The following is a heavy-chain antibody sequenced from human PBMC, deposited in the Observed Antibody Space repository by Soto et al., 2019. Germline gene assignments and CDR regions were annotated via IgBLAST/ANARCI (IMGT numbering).Heavy chain of an antibody. J-gene: IGHJ4*02. CDR1: GGSVSSGSYY. CDR2: IYYSGST. CDR3: ARSEMMWIDY. V-gene: IGHV4-61*01. Sequence: QVQLQESGPGLVKPSETLSLTCTVSGGSVSSGSYYWSWIRQPPGKGLEWIGYIYYSGSTNYNPSLKSRVTISVDTSKNQFSLKLSSVTAADTAVYYCARSEMMWIDYWGQGTLVTVSS. D-gene: IGHD3-3*01.